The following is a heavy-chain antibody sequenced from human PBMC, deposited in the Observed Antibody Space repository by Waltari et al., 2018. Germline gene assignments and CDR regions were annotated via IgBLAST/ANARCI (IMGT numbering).Heavy chain of an antibody. CDR1: GGTFSSYA. Sequence: QVQLVQSGAEVKKPGSSVKVSCKASGGTFSSYAISWVRQAPGQGLEWMGGIIPIFGTANYAQKFQGRVTITADESTSTAYMELSSLRSEDTAVYYCAREGLADITMVRGVTPDYYYYGMDVWGQGTTVTVSS. CDR2: IIPIFGTA. V-gene: IGHV1-69*12. D-gene: IGHD3-10*01. J-gene: IGHJ6*02. CDR3: AREGLADITMVRGVTPDYYYYGMDV.